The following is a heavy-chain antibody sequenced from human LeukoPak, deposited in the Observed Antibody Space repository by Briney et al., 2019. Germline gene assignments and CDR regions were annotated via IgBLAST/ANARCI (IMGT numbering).Heavy chain of an antibody. CDR3: ARDNDPTYYYDSSGYYYPNYYYYYGMDV. CDR2: ISWNSGSI. J-gene: IGHJ6*02. CDR1: GFTFDDYA. V-gene: IGHV3-9*01. D-gene: IGHD3-22*01. Sequence: GGSLRLSCAASGFTFDDYAMHWVRQAPGRGLEWVSGISWNSGSIGYADSVKGRFTISRDNAKNSLYLQMNSLRAEDTALYYCARDNDPTYYYDSSGYYYPNYYYYYGMDVWGQGTTVTVSS.